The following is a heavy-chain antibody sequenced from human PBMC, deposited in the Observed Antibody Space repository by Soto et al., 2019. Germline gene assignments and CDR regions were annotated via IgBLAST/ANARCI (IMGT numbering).Heavy chain of an antibody. V-gene: IGHV4-59*08. CDR2: IYYSGST. J-gene: IGHJ5*02. CDR1: GGSVNSYY. D-gene: IGHD5-18*01. CDR3: ARWGVDTAMVTEWFDP. Sequence: SETLSLTCTVSGGSVNSYYWSWILQPPGKGLEWIGYIYYSGSTNYNPSLKSRVTMSVDTSKNQFSLKLSSVTAADTAVYYCARWGVDTAMVTEWFDPWGQGTLVTVSS.